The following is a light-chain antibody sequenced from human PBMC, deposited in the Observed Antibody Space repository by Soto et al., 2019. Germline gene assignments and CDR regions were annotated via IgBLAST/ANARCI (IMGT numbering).Light chain of an antibody. CDR2: NND. CDR1: SSNIGRNY. CDR3: ASWDDSLSGWV. Sequence: QAVVTQPPSASGTPGQRVTVSCSGSSSNIGRNYVSWYQQLPGTAPKRLIYNNDQRPSGVPDRFSGSKSGTSASLAVSGLRSEDEADYYCASWDDSLSGWVFGGGTKVTVL. V-gene: IGLV1-47*01. J-gene: IGLJ3*02.